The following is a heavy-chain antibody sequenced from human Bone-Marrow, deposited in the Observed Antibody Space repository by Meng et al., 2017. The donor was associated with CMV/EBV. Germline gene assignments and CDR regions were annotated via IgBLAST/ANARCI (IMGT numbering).Heavy chain of an antibody. V-gene: IGHV3-48*03. CDR2: ISSGGDSI. Sequence: GESLKISCAASGFTFSNYEMNWVRQTPEKGLEWISYISSGGDSIYYADSVRGRFTISRDNTRNSLYLQMNSLRAEDTAIYYCARNEGDCDYWGQGTLVTVYS. J-gene: IGHJ4*02. D-gene: IGHD1-1*01. CDR3: ARNEGDCDY. CDR1: GFTFSNYE.